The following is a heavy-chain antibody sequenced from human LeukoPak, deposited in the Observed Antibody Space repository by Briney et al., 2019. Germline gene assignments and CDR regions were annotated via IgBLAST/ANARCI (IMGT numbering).Heavy chain of an antibody. CDR3: ARVVLRYFDWFLGMDV. D-gene: IGHD3-9*01. CDR1: GYTFTGYY. Sequence: ASVKVSCKASGYTFTGYYMHWVRQAPGQGLEWMGWINPSGGSTSYAQKFQGRVTMTRDTSTSTVYMELSSLRSEDTAVYYCARVVLRYFDWFLGMDVWGQGTTVTVSS. V-gene: IGHV1-46*01. CDR2: INPSGGST. J-gene: IGHJ6*02.